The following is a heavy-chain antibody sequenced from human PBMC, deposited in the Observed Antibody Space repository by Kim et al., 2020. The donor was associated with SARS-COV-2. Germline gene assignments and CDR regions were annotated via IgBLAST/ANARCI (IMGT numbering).Heavy chain of an antibody. Sequence: DSVKGRFTISRDNAKNSLYLQMNSLRAEDTAVYYCARDGLTGYSSSWLQGWGQGTLVTVSS. CDR3: ARDGLTGYSSSWLQG. D-gene: IGHD6-13*01. J-gene: IGHJ4*02. V-gene: IGHV3-21*01.